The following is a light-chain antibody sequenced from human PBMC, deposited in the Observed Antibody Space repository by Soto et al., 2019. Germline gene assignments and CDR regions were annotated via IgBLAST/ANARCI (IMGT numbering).Light chain of an antibody. Sequence: EIVMTQSTATLSVSPGERATLSCRASQSVSSNLAWYQQKPGQAPRLLIYGASTRATGIPARFSGSGSGTEFTLNISSLQSEDFAVYYCQQYNNWPPWTFGQGTKVEIK. CDR1: QSVSSN. J-gene: IGKJ1*01. CDR3: QQYNNWPPWT. V-gene: IGKV3-15*01. CDR2: GAS.